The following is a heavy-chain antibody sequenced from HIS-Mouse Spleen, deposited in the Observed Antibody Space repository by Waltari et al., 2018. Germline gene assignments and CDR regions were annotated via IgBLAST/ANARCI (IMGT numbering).Heavy chain of an antibody. D-gene: IGHD6-13*01. CDR3: AREIPYSSSWYDWYFDL. Sequence: QLQLQESGPGLVKPSETLSLTCTVSGGSISSSSYYWGWIRQPPGKGLEWIGSIYYSGSPYSTPSLKRRVTISVATSKNQFSLKLISVTAADTAVYYCAREIPYSSSWYDWYFDLWGRGTLVTVSS. CDR1: GGSISSSSYY. V-gene: IGHV4-39*07. CDR2: IYYSGSP. J-gene: IGHJ2*01.